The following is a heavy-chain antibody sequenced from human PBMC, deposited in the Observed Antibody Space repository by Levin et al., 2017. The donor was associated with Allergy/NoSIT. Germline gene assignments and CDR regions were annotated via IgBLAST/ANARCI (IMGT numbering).Heavy chain of an antibody. CDR1: GYSFTSYW. CDR3: ARHTVSYSNYHPGHP. J-gene: IGHJ5*02. D-gene: IGHD4-11*01. V-gene: IGHV5-51*01. Sequence: GESLKISCKGSGYSFTSYWIGWVRQMPGKGLEWMGIIYPGDSDTRYSPSFQGQVTISADKSISTAYLQWSSLKASDTAMYYCARHTVSYSNYHPGHPWGQGTLVTVSS. CDR2: IYPGDSDT.